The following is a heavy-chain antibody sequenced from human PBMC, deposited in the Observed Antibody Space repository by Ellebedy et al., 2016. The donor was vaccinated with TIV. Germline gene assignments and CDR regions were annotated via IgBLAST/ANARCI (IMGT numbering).Heavy chain of an antibody. Sequence: GSLRLSXAASGFTFSSYSMNWVRQAPGKGLEWIGYIYYSGSTYYNPSLKSRVTISVDTSKNQFSLKLSSVTAADTAVYYCARDSTITMVRGVISDWHLWGQGTLVTVSS. J-gene: IGHJ5*02. V-gene: IGHV4-59*12. CDR1: GFTFSSYS. CDR2: IYYSGST. CDR3: ARDSTITMVRGVISDWHL. D-gene: IGHD3-10*01.